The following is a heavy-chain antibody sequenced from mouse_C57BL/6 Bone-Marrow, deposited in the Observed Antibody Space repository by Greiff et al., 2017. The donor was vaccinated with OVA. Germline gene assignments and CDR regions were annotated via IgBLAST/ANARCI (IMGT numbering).Heavy chain of an antibody. Sequence: QVQLQQSGAELVRPGASVTLSCKASGYTFTDYEMHWVKQTPVHGLEWIGAIDPETGGTAYNQKFKGKAILTADKSSSTAYMELRSLTSEDSAVYYCTRFPSRPWYFEVWGTGTTVTVSS. CDR2: IDPETGGT. CDR3: TRFPSRPWYFEV. J-gene: IGHJ1*03. V-gene: IGHV1-15*01. CDR1: GYTFTDYE.